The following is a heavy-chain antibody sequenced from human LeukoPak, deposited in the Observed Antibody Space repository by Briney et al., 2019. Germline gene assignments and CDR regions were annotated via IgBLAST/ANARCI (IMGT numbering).Heavy chain of an antibody. CDR2: ISGSGGST. CDR1: GFSVIRNY. Sequence: GGSLRLSCAASGFSVIRNYMNWVRQAPGKGLEWVSAISGSGGSTYYADSVKGRFTISRDNSKNTLYLQMNSLRAEDTAVYYCAKDHTSSWSISSFGMDIWGQGTTVTVS. J-gene: IGHJ6*02. D-gene: IGHD6-13*01. V-gene: IGHV3-23*01. CDR3: AKDHTSSWSISSFGMDI.